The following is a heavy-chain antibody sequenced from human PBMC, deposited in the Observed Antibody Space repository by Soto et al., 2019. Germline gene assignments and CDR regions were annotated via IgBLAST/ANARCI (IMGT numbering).Heavy chain of an antibody. J-gene: IGHJ6*02. Sequence: EVQLLESGGGLVQPGGSLRLSCVVSGFTFSSYAMTWVRQPPGKGLEWVSSISGSGGTTYYADSVKGRFTISRDNSKNTLYLQMNSLRAEDTAIYYWAKPPDTAATTIYYYGLDVRGQGTAVTVSS. D-gene: IGHD5-18*01. V-gene: IGHV3-23*01. CDR3: AKPPDTAATTIYYYGLDV. CDR1: GFTFSSYA. CDR2: ISGSGGTT.